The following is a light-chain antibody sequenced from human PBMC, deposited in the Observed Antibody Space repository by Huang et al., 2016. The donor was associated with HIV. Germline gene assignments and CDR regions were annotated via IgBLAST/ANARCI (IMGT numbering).Light chain of an antibody. J-gene: IGKJ5*01. CDR3: QQFNSYPLA. Sequence: IQLTQSPSSLSASVGDRVTIPCRASQAISSYLAWYQHTPGKAPNLLIHGASTLQSGVPSRFSGGGSGTDFTLTISGLQPEDVATYYCQQFNSYPLAFGQGTRLEIK. CDR1: QAISSY. V-gene: IGKV1-9*01. CDR2: GAS.